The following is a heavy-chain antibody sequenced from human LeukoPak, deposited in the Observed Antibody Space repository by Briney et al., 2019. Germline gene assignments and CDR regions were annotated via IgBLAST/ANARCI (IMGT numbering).Heavy chain of an antibody. J-gene: IGHJ4*02. CDR1: GFTFSSYA. Sequence: PGGSLRLSCTASGFTFSSYAMSWVRQAPGKGLEWVSAISGSGGSTYYADSVKGRFTISRDNSKNTLYLQMNSLRAEDTAVYYCAKDLSGIVVVVAAIEPDYWGQGTLVTVSS. D-gene: IGHD2-15*01. CDR3: AKDLSGIVVVVAAIEPDY. CDR2: ISGSGGST. V-gene: IGHV3-23*01.